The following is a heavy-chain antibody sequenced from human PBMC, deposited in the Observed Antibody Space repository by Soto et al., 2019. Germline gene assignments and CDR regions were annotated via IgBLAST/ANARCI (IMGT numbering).Heavy chain of an antibody. CDR2: IWYDGSNK. Sequence: PGGSLRLSCAASGFTFSSYGMHWVRQAPGKGLEWVAVIWYDGSNKYYADSVKGRFTISRDNSKNTLYLQMNSLRAEDTAVYYCAKEEAGATIHYGMDVWGQGTTVTVSS. D-gene: IGHD6-25*01. CDR3: AKEEAGATIHYGMDV. J-gene: IGHJ6*02. V-gene: IGHV3-30*02. CDR1: GFTFSSYG.